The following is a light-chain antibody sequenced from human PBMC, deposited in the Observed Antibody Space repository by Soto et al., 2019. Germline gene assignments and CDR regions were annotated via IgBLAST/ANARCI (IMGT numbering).Light chain of an antibody. V-gene: IGKV1-5*03. CDR2: KAS. CDR1: QTISSW. J-gene: IGKJ1*01. Sequence: DIQMTQSPSTLSGSVGDRVTITCRASQTISSWLAWYQQKPGKAPKLLIYKASTLKSGVPSRFSGSGSGTESTLPISRLQPDIFPIYHCQHYISYAGPSAQGPKVKLK. CDR3: QHYISYAGP.